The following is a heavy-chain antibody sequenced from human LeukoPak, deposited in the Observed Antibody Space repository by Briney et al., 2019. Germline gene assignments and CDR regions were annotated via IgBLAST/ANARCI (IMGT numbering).Heavy chain of an antibody. CDR3: AKKGLAVADPAHFDY. V-gene: IGHV3-23*01. D-gene: IGHD6-19*01. J-gene: IGHJ4*02. CDR2: ISGSGGST. CDR1: GFTFSSYA. Sequence: PGGSLRLSCAASGFTFSSYAMSWVRQAPGKGLEWVSAISGSGGSTYYADSVKGRFTISRDNSRNTLYLQMNSLRAEDTAVYYCAKKGLAVADPAHFDYWGQGTLVTVSS.